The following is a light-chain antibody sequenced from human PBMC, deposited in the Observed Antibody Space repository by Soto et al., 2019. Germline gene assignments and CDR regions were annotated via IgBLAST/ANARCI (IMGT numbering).Light chain of an antibody. Sequence: EIVMTQSPATLSASPGERATLSCRASQSVSSNLAWYQQKPGQAPRLLIYGASTMATGIPARFSGSGSGTEFTITISSLQSEDFAVYYYQQYNNWPPWTFGQGTKVEIK. J-gene: IGKJ1*01. CDR3: QQYNNWPPWT. CDR2: GAS. V-gene: IGKV3-15*01. CDR1: QSVSSN.